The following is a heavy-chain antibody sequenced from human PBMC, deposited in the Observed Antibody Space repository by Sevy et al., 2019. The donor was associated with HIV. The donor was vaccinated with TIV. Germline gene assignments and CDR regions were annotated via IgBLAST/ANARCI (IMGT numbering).Heavy chain of an antibody. V-gene: IGHV4-61*02. Sequence: SETLSLTCTVSGGSISSDSYYWSWIRQPAGKGLEWIGRIYISGNTNYNPSLKSRVTISVDTSKTQFSLKVSSVTAADTAVYYCAAAAAQRGNWFDPWGQGTLVTVSS. CDR2: IYISGNT. CDR1: GGSISSDSYY. J-gene: IGHJ5*02. D-gene: IGHD6-13*01. CDR3: AAAAAQRGNWFDP.